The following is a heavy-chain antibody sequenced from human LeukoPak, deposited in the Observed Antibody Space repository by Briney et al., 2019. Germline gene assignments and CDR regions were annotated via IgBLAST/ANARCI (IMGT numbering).Heavy chain of an antibody. CDR1: GGSVSSGSFF. V-gene: IGHV4-39*07. D-gene: IGHD3-9*01. Sequence: SETLSLTCTVSGGSVSSGSFFWGWIRQFPGKGLEWIESMYYSGNTYYNPSLKSRVTISVDTSKNQFSLRLTSVTAADTAVYYCARATILAGVPTNYYYYMDVWGKGTTVTVSS. CDR2: MYYSGNT. CDR3: ARATILAGVPTNYYYYMDV. J-gene: IGHJ6*03.